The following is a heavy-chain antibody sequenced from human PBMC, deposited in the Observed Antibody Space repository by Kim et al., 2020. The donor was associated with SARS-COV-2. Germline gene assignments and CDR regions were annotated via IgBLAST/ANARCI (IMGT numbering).Heavy chain of an antibody. CDR1: GFTFSSYA. CDR3: ARGGGSSWYFDY. J-gene: IGHJ4*02. D-gene: IGHD6-13*01. Sequence: GGSLRLSCAASGFTFSSYAMHWVRQAPGKGLEGVAVISYDGSNKYYADSVKGRFTISRDNSKNTLYLQMNSLRAEDTAVYYCARGGGSSWYFDYWGQGTLVTVSS. CDR2: ISYDGSNK. V-gene: IGHV3-30-3*01.